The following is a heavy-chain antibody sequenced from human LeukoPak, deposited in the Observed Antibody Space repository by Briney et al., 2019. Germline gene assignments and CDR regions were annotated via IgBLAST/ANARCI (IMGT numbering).Heavy chain of an antibody. CDR3: AKDTLDAFDI. Sequence: PGGSLRLSCAASGFTFSDYYMSWVRQAPGKGLEWVAFIRYDGSNKYYADSVKGRFTISRDNSKNTLYLQMNSLRAEDTAVYYCAKDTLDAFDIWGQGTMVTVSS. J-gene: IGHJ3*02. CDR2: IRYDGSNK. V-gene: IGHV3-30*02. CDR1: GFTFSDYY.